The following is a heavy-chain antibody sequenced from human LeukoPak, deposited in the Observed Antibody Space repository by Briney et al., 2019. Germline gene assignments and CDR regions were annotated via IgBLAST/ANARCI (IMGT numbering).Heavy chain of an antibody. Sequence: SETLSLTCSVSGGSISNYYWSWIRQHPGKGLEWIGYIYYSGSTYYNPSLKSRVTISVDTSKNQFSLKLSSVTAADTAVYYCARGGYEMDYWGQGTLVTISS. J-gene: IGHJ4*02. CDR3: ARGGYEMDY. CDR2: IYYSGST. D-gene: IGHD3-22*01. CDR1: GGSISNYY. V-gene: IGHV4-31*03.